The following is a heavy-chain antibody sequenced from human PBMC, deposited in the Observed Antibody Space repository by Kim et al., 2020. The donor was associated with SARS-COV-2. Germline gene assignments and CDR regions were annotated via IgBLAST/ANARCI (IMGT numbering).Heavy chain of an antibody. J-gene: IGHJ4*02. CDR2: IYYSGST. CDR3: ARWYYYDSSGSFDY. V-gene: IGHV4-59*13. Sequence: SETLSLTCTVSGVSISSYYWSWIRQPPGKGLEWIGYIYYSGSTNYNPSLKSRVTISVDTSKNQFSLKLSSVTAADTAVYYCARWYYYDSSGSFDYWGQGTLVTVSS. D-gene: IGHD3-22*01. CDR1: GVSISSYY.